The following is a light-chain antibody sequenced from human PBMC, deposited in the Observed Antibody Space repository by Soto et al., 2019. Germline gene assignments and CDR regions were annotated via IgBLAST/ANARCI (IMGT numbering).Light chain of an antibody. Sequence: DIQLTQSPSSLSASGGDRVTITCRASQTIDTYLNWYQHKPGTAPKVLIYAATYLQNGVPSRFSGTGSGADFTLTISSLQPEDFATYYCQQNFNFHRTLGQGTKV. V-gene: IGKV1-39*01. CDR1: QTIDTY. CDR3: QQNFNFHRT. J-gene: IGKJ1*01. CDR2: AAT.